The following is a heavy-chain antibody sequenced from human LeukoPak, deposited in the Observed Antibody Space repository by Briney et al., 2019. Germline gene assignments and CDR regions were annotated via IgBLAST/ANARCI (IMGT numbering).Heavy chain of an antibody. CDR3: ARDLDITGDSLIDY. Sequence: GGSLRLSCAASGFTFSSYAMHWVRQAPGKGLEGVAVISYDGSNKYYADSVKGLFTISRDNSKNTLYLQMNSLRAEDTAVYYCARDLDITGDSLIDYWGQGTLVTVSS. D-gene: IGHD7-27*01. J-gene: IGHJ4*02. V-gene: IGHV3-30-3*01. CDR1: GFTFSSYA. CDR2: ISYDGSNK.